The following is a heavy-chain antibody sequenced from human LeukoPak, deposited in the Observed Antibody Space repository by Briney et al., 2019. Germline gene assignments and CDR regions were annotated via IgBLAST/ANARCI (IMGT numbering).Heavy chain of an antibody. CDR3: ARGSYYDSSGRDAFDI. CDR2: IIPILGTA. Sequence: ASVKVSCKASGGTFSSYAISWVRQAPGQGLEWMGRIIPILGTANYAQKFQGRVTITADKSTSTAYMELSSLRSEDTAVYYCARGSYYDSSGRDAFDIWGQGTMVTVSS. D-gene: IGHD3-22*01. V-gene: IGHV1-69*04. CDR1: GGTFSSYA. J-gene: IGHJ3*02.